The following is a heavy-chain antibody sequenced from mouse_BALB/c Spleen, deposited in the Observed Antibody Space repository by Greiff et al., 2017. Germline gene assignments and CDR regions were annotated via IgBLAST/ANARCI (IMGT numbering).Heavy chain of an antibody. CDR2: ISDGGSYT. CDR1: GFTFSDYY. Sequence: EVKLVESGGGLVKPGGSLKLSCAASGFTFSDYYMYWVRQTPEKRLEWVATISDGGSYTYYPDSVKGRFTISRDNAKNNLYLQMSSLKSEDTAMYYCARALLRLRPYAMDYWGQGTSVTVSS. CDR3: ARALLRLRPYAMDY. D-gene: IGHD1-2*01. J-gene: IGHJ4*01. V-gene: IGHV5-4*02.